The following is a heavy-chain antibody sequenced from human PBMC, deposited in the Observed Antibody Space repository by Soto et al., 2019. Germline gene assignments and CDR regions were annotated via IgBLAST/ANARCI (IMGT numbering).Heavy chain of an antibody. Sequence: QVQLQESGPGLVKPSQTLSLTCTVSGGSISSGGYYWSWIRQHPGKGLEWIGYIYYSGSTYYNPSLKRRVTISVDTSKNQFSLKLSSVTAADTAVYYCARAPSEVHTAILYGMDVWGQGTTVTVSS. CDR1: GGSISSGGYY. CDR2: IYYSGST. D-gene: IGHD5-18*01. CDR3: ARAPSEVHTAILYGMDV. V-gene: IGHV4-31*03. J-gene: IGHJ6*02.